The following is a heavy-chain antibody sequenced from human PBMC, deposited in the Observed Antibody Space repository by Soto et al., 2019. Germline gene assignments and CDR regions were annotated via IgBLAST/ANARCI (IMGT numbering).Heavy chain of an antibody. Sequence: GGSLRLSCAASGFTFSSYWMSWVRQAPGKGLEWVANIKQDGSEKYYVDSVKGRFTISRDNAKNSLYLQMNSLRAEDTAVYCCARDQGIAAAGSGFDYWGQGTMVTVSS. V-gene: IGHV3-7*01. J-gene: IGHJ4*02. CDR3: ARDQGIAAAGSGFDY. CDR1: GFTFSSYW. CDR2: IKQDGSEK. D-gene: IGHD6-13*01.